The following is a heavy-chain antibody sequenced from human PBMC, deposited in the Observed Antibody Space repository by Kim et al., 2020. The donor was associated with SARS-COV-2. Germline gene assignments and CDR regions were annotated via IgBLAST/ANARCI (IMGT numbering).Heavy chain of an antibody. Sequence: GTLSLTCAVSGGSISSSNWWSWVRQPPGKGLEWIGEIYHSGSTNYNPSLKSRVTISVDKSKNQFSLKLSSVTAADTAVYYCARVGAAETNYYFDYWGQGTLVTVSS. J-gene: IGHJ4*02. V-gene: IGHV4-4*02. CDR1: GGSISSSNW. D-gene: IGHD6-13*01. CDR2: IYHSGST. CDR3: ARVGAAETNYYFDY.